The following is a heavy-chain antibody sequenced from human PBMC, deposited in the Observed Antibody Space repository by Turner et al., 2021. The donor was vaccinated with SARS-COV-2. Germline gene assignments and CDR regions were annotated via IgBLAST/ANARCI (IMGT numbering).Heavy chain of an antibody. CDR1: GFTFNNHW. D-gene: IGHD6-19*01. CDR3: ARGSGWVADY. Sequence: EVQLAESGGGLVQPGGSVRLSCAASGFTFNNHWMNWVRQAPEKGLEGVAIIKQDGSETLYVDSVKGRFTIFRDNAKNSLYLQMNRLRAEDTAIYYCARGSGWVADYWGQGTLVTVSS. J-gene: IGHJ4*02. CDR2: IKQDGSET. V-gene: IGHV3-7*01.